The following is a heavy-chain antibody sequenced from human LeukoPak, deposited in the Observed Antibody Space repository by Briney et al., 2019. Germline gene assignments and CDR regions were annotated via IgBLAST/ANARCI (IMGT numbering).Heavy chain of an antibody. CDR1: GGSFSGYY. CDR2: INHSGST. CDR3: ARDKDSWTNDAKIRYDV. Sequence: SETLSLTCAVYGGSFSGYYWSWIRQPPGKGLEWIGEINHSGSTNYNPSLKSRVTISVDTSKNQFSLKLSSATAADSAVYYCARDKDSWTNDAKIRYDVWGQGTMVTVSS. V-gene: IGHV4-34*01. J-gene: IGHJ3*01. D-gene: IGHD3/OR15-3a*01.